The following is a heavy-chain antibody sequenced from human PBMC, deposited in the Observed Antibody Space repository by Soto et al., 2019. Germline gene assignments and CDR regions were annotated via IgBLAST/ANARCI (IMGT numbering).Heavy chain of an antibody. J-gene: IGHJ4*02. CDR2: ISGSGGST. CDR3: AKGRRYCSGGSCYFDY. D-gene: IGHD2-15*01. CDR1: GFTFSSYA. Sequence: GGSLRLSCAASGFTFSSYAMSWVRQAPGKGLEWVSAISGSGGSTYYADSVKGRFTISRDNSKNTMYLQMNSLRAEDTAVYYCAKGRRYCSGGSCYFDYWGQGTLVTVSS. V-gene: IGHV3-23*01.